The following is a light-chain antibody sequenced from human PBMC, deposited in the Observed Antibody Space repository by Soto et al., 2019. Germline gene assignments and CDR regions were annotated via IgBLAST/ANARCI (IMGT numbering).Light chain of an antibody. CDR3: LQDYSYPWT. CDR2: AAS. Sequence: DIQMTQSPSTLSGSVGDRVTITCRASQTISSWLAWYQQKPGKAPKLLIYAASSLQSGVPSRFSGSASGTDFTLTISSLQPEDFATYYCLQDYSYPWTFGQGTKVDI. CDR1: QTISSW. V-gene: IGKV1-5*01. J-gene: IGKJ1*01.